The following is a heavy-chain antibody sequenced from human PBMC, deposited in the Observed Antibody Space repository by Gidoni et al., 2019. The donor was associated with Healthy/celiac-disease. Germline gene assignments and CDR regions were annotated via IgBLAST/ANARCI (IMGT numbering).Heavy chain of an antibody. CDR2: IYHSGST. CDR1: GGSISSSNW. D-gene: IGHD2-2*01. J-gene: IGHJ3*02. Sequence: QVQLQESGPGLVKPSGTLSLTCAVSGGSISSSNWWSWVRQPPGKGLEWIGEIYHSGSTNYNPSLKSRVTISVDKSKNQFSLKLSSVTAADTAVYYCARRTARYIVVVPAYPPGAFDIWGQGTMVTVSS. V-gene: IGHV4-4*02. CDR3: ARRTARYIVVVPAYPPGAFDI.